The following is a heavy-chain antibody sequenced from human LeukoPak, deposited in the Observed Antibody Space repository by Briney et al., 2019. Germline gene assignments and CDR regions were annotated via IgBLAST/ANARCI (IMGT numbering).Heavy chain of an antibody. CDR3: ARADYDSSGYYYDGNDAFDI. Sequence: GGPLRLSCAASGFTFSSYGMHWVRQAPGKGLEWVAVIWYDGSNKYYADSVKGRFTISRDNSKNTLYLQMNSLRAEDTAVYYCARADYDSSGYYYDGNDAFDIWGQGTMVTVSS. CDR1: GFTFSSYG. V-gene: IGHV3-33*01. D-gene: IGHD3-22*01. CDR2: IWYDGSNK. J-gene: IGHJ3*02.